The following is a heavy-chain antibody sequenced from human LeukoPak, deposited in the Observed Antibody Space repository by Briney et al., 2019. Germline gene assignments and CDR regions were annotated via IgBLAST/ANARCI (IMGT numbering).Heavy chain of an antibody. CDR1: GYSFTSYW. V-gene: IGHV5-51*01. D-gene: IGHD6-13*01. J-gene: IGHJ6*02. CDR2: IYPGDSDT. Sequence: GESLKISCKGSGYSFTSYWIGWVRQMPGKGLEWMGIIYPGDSDTRYSPSFQGQVTISADKSISTAYLQWSSLKASDTAMYYCARSGIAAAGTYYYGMDVWGQGTLVTVSS. CDR3: ARSGIAAAGTYYYGMDV.